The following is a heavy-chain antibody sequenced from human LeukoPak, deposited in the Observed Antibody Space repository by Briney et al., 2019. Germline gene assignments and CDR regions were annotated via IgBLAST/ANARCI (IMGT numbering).Heavy chain of an antibody. CDR3: ARDGLAVAGISGWFDP. CDR1: GFTFSSYG. CDR2: IWYDGSNK. Sequence: PGGSLRLSCAASGFTFSSYGMHWVRQAPGKGLEWVAVIWYDGSNKYYADSVKGRFTISRDNSKNTLYLQMNSLRAEDTAVYYCARDGLAVAGISGWFDPWGQGTLVTVSS. V-gene: IGHV3-33*01. D-gene: IGHD6-19*01. J-gene: IGHJ5*02.